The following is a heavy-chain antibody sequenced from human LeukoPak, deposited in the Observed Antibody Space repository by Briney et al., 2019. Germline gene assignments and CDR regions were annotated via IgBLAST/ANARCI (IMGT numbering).Heavy chain of an antibody. CDR3: ARVKVGLLTERGQWLPRFDP. D-gene: IGHD6-19*01. J-gene: IGHJ5*02. CDR1: GYTFTSYD. CDR2: MNPNSGNT. V-gene: IGHV1-8*03. Sequence: GASVKVSCKASGYTFTSYDINWVRQATGQGLEWMGWMNPNSGNTGYAQKFQGRVTITRNTSISTAYMELSSLRSEDTAVYYCARVKVGLLTERGQWLPRFDPWGQGTLVTVSS.